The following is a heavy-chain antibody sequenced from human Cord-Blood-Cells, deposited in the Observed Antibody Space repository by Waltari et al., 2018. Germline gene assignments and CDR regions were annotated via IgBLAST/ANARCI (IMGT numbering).Heavy chain of an antibody. CDR3: ARDSGSYYSLWYFDY. Sequence: EVQLVESGGGLVQPGGSLRLSCAASGFTFSSYWMSWVRQAPGKGLEGVANIRQDGSEKYYVDSVKGRFTSSRDHAKNSLYRQMNSLRAEDTAVYYCARDSGSYYSLWYFDYWGQGTLVTVSS. D-gene: IGHD1-26*01. CDR2: IRQDGSEK. J-gene: IGHJ4*02. V-gene: IGHV3-7*01. CDR1: GFTFSSYW.